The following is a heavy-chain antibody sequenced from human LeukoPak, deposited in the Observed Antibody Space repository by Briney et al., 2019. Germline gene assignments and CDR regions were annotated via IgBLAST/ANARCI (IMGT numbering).Heavy chain of an antibody. CDR3: AKFRWSYYDSSGYFDY. V-gene: IGHV3-23*01. Sequence: GGSLRLSCAASGFTLSTYWMSWVRQAPGKGLEWVSTISGSGGSTYYADSVKGRFTISRDNSKNTLYLQMNSLRAEDTAVYYCAKFRWSYYDSSGYFDYWGQGTLVTVSS. CDR2: ISGSGGST. CDR1: GFTLSTYW. D-gene: IGHD3-22*01. J-gene: IGHJ4*02.